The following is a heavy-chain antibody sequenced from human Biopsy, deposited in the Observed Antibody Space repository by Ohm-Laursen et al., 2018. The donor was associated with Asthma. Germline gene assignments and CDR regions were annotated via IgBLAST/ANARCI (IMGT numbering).Heavy chain of an antibody. V-gene: IGHV1-3*04. J-gene: IGHJ3*01. CDR3: ARTYYDFLTGQVKDVFGV. Sequence: GASVKVSCKASGYNFISFAIHWVRQAPGQRLEWMGWVNTGNGDTKYSQKFQGRVTITRDTSASTAYMELRSLRSEETATYYCARTYYDFLTGQVKDVFGVWGQGTMVTVSS. CDR2: VNTGNGDT. D-gene: IGHD3-9*01. CDR1: GYNFISFA.